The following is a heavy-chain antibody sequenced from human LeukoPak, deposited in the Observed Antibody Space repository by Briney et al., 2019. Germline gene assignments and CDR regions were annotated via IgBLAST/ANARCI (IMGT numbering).Heavy chain of an antibody. J-gene: IGHJ5*01. D-gene: IGHD2-15*01. V-gene: IGHV3-15*01. Sequence: PGGSLRLSCAASGFTFSNAWMSWVRQAPGKGLEWVGRIKSKTDGGTTDYAAPVKGRFTISRDDSKNTLYLQMNSLKTEDTAVYFRTTDPIGGGPAGISRWVGPWGQGNLVTVSS. CDR1: GFTFSNAW. CDR3: TTDPIGGGPAGISRWVGP. CDR2: IKSKTDGGTT.